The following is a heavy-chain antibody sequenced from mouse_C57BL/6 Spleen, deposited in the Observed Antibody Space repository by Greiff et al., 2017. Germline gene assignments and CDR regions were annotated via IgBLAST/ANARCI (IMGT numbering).Heavy chain of an antibody. J-gene: IGHJ1*03. CDR1: GFTFNTYA. V-gene: IGHV10-3*01. CDR3: VRDYPDYYGSSYWYFDV. CDR2: IRSKSSNYAT. D-gene: IGHD1-1*01. Sequence: EVQGVESGGGLVQPKGSLKLSCAASGFTFNTYAMHWVRQAPGKGLEWVARIRSKSSNYATYYADSVKDRFTISRYESQSMLYLQMNNLKTEDTAMYYCVRDYPDYYGSSYWYFDVWGTGTTVTVSA.